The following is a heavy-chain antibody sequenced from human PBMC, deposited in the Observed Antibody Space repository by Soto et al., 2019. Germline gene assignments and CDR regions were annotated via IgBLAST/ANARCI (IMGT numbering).Heavy chain of an antibody. V-gene: IGHV4-39*07. D-gene: IGHD2-8*01. CDR1: GGSISSSSYY. CDR2: IYYSGST. J-gene: IGHJ4*02. CDR3: ARAHSLMRYYFDY. Sequence: SETLSLTCTVSGGSISSSSYYWGWIRQPPGKGLEWIGSIYYSGSTYYNPSLKSRVTISVDTSKNQFSLKLSSVTAADTAVYYCARAHSLMRYYFDYWGQGTLVTVSS.